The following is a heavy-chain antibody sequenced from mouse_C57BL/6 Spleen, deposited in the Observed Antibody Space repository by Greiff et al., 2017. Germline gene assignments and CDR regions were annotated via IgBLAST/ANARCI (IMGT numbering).Heavy chain of an antibody. CDR1: GSSFTSYW. V-gene: IGHV1-72*01. Sequence: QVQLQQPGAELVKPGASVMLCCKASGSSFTSYWMRCVKQRPGRGLAWIGRIDPNSGGTKYNEKFKSKGTLPVDKPPSTAYMQLSSLTSEDSAVYYCARSGDYAWFAYWGQGTLVTVAA. D-gene: IGHD2-4*01. CDR2: IDPNSGGT. CDR3: ARSGDYAWFAY. J-gene: IGHJ3*01.